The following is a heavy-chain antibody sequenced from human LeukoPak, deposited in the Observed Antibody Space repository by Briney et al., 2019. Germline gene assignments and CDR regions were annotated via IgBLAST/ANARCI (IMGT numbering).Heavy chain of an antibody. V-gene: IGHV3-73*01. CDR1: GFSFSGSA. Sequence: GGSLRLSCAASGFSFSGSAMHWVRQASGKGLEWVGRIRSKANNYETAYAASVRGRFTISRDDSKNMAYLQMNNLNTEDTAVYYCTRHVMGGDCWGQGTLVTVSS. CDR2: IRSKANNYET. D-gene: IGHD1-26*01. J-gene: IGHJ4*02. CDR3: TRHVMGGDC.